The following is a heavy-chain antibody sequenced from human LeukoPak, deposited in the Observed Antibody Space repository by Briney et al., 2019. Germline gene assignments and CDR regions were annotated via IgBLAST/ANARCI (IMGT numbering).Heavy chain of an antibody. CDR3: ARETPDLPTWAGTLYYYYYYGMDV. D-gene: IGHD6-19*01. CDR2: INHSGST. CDR1: GGSFSGYY. Sequence: SETLSLTCAVYGGSFSGYYWSWIRQPPGKGLEWIGEINHSGSTNYNPFLKSRVTISVDTSKNQFSLKLSSVTAADTAVYYCARETPDLPTWAGTLYYYYYYGMDVWGQGTTVTVSS. V-gene: IGHV4-34*01. J-gene: IGHJ6*02.